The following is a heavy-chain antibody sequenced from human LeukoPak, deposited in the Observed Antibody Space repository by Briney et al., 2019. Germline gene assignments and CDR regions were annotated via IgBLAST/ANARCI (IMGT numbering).Heavy chain of an antibody. V-gene: IGHV1-2*02. CDR2: INPNSGGT. J-gene: IGHJ4*02. CDR1: GYTFTGYY. Sequence: ASVKVSCKASGYTFTGYYMHWVRQAAGQGLEWMGWINPNSGGTNYAQKFQGRVTMTRDTSISTAYMALSRLRSDDTAVYYCARSAAQLLSPEYYFDYWGQGTLVTVSS. CDR3: ARSAAQLLSPEYYFDY. D-gene: IGHD2-2*01.